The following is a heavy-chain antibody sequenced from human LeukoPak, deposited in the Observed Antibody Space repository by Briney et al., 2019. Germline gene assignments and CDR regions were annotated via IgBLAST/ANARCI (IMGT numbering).Heavy chain of an antibody. J-gene: IGHJ4*02. CDR1: GYTFTSYD. Sequence: ASVKVSCKASGYTFTSYDINWVRQATGQGLELMGWMNPNSGNTGYAQKFQGRVTMTRNTSISTAYMELSSLRSEDTAVYYCARGSGSSWYAYYFDYWGQGTLVTVSS. V-gene: IGHV1-8*02. D-gene: IGHD6-13*01. CDR3: ARGSGSSWYAYYFDY. CDR2: MNPNSGNT.